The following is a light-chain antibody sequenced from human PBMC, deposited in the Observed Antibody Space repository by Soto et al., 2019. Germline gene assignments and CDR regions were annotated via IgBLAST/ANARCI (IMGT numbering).Light chain of an antibody. J-gene: IGKJ3*01. CDR2: GAS. CDR1: QSVSSNY. CDR3: QHYSSSPPEFT. Sequence: EIVLTQSPATLSLSPGERATLSCRASQSVSSNYLAWYQQRPGQAPRLLIFGASYRANGIPDRFSGSGSGTDFTLTIIRLEPEDFAVYYCQHYSSSPPEFTFGPGTKVDSK. V-gene: IGKV3-20*01.